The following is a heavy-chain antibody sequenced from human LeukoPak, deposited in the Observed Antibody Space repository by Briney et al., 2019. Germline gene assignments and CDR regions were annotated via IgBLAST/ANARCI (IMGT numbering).Heavy chain of an antibody. CDR3: ARGAMMITFGGVIVPRYSWFDP. CDR1: GGSISSGGYY. Sequence: PSQTLSLTCTVSGGSISSGGYYWSWIRQHPGQGLEWIGYIYYSGSTYYNPSLKSRVTISVDTSKNQFSLKLSSVTAADTAVYYCARGAMMITFGGVIVPRYSWFDPWGQGTLVTVSS. D-gene: IGHD3-16*02. CDR2: IYYSGST. J-gene: IGHJ5*02. V-gene: IGHV4-31*03.